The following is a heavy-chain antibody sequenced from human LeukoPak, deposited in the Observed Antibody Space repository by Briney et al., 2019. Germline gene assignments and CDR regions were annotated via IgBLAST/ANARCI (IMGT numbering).Heavy chain of an antibody. J-gene: IGHJ4*02. CDR1: GGSISSYY. D-gene: IGHD3-10*01. V-gene: IGHV4-59*01. Sequence: SETLSLTCTVSGGSISSYYWSWIRQPPGKGLEWIGYIYYSGSTNYNPSLKSRVTISVDTSKNQFSLELSSVTAADTAVYYCARVSFGESYYDYWGQGTLVTVSS. CDR3: ARVSFGESYYDY. CDR2: IYYSGST.